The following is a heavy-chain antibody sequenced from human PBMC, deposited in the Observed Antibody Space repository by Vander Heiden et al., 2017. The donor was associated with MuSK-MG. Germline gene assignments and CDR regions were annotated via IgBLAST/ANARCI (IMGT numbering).Heavy chain of an antibody. CDR2: INPNSGGT. CDR3: ASYSGYDSGLLG. J-gene: IGHJ4*02. CDR1: GYTFTGYY. V-gene: IGHV1-2*02. Sequence: QVQLVQSGAEVKKPGASVKVSCKASGYTFTGYYMHWVRQAPGQGLEWMGWINPNSGGTNYKQKFQGRVTMTRDTSISTAYMELSRLRSDDTAVYYCASYSGYDSGLLGWGQGTLVTVSS. D-gene: IGHD5-12*01.